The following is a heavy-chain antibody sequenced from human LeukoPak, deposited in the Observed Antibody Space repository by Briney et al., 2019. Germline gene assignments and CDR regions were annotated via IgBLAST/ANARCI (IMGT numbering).Heavy chain of an antibody. CDR1: GFTFSSYG. D-gene: IGHD3-10*01. J-gene: IGHJ6*04. V-gene: IGHV3-30*03. Sequence: GRSLRLSCAASGFTFSSYGMHWVRQAPGKGLEWVAVISYDGSNKYYADSVKGRFTISRDNSKNTLYLQMNSLRAEDTAVYYCATYYYGSGSYYTHYYGMDVWGKGTTVTVSS. CDR2: ISYDGSNK. CDR3: ATYYYGSGSYYTHYYGMDV.